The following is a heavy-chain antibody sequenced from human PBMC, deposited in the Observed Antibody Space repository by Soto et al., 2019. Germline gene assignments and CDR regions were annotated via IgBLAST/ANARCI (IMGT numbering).Heavy chain of an antibody. CDR3: AKDISYYGSGYYYYYYGMDV. CDR2: ISWDGGST. J-gene: IGHJ6*02. Sequence: DVQLVESGGVVVQPGGSLRLSCAASGFTFEDYTMHGVRQAPGKGLGGVSLISWDGGSTYYEDSVKGRFTISRDNSKNSLYLQMNSLRTEDTALYYCAKDISYYGSGYYYYYYGMDVWGQGTTVTVSS. CDR1: GFTFEDYT. V-gene: IGHV3-43*01. D-gene: IGHD3-10*01.